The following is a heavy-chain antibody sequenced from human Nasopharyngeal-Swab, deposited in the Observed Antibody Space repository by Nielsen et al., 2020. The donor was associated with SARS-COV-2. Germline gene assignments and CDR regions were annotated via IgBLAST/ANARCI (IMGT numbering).Heavy chain of an antibody. V-gene: IGHV3-21*01. Sequence: GESLKISCAASGFTFSSYSMNWVRQAPGKGLEWVSSISSSSSYKHYADSVKGRFTISRDNAENTLFLQMNSLRVEDTAVYYCGRDLGGAGSSWGQGTLVSVSS. CDR1: GFTFSSYS. D-gene: IGHD3-10*01. J-gene: IGHJ4*02. CDR3: GRDLGGAGSS. CDR2: ISSSSSYK.